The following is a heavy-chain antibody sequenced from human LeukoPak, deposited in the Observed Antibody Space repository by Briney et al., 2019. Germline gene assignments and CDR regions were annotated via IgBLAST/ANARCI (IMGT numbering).Heavy chain of an antibody. CDR2: IYENGGTT. Sequence: PGVSLRLSCVGSGFTFRSHAMSWVRQAPEKGLEFVSGIYENGGTTYYADSVKGRFSISRDNSKNTLYLQMDSLRGEDTAVYYCAKDFRIGCSAHFDYWGQGALVTVSS. D-gene: IGHD6-19*01. V-gene: IGHV3-23*01. CDR3: AKDFRIGCSAHFDY. J-gene: IGHJ4*02. CDR1: GFTFRSHA.